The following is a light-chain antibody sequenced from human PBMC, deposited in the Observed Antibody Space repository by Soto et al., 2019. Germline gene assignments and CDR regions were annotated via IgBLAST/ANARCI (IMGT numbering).Light chain of an antibody. V-gene: IGLV2-14*01. J-gene: IGLJ1*01. CDR3: SAYTVSRTYA. Sequence: QSVLTQPASVSESPGQSITISCTGTSSDIGLYDFVSWYQQHPGKTPKLIIYEVTYRPSGVSDRFSGSKSGNTASLTISGLQPEDEADYYCSAYTVSRTYAFGTGTKVTV. CDR2: EVT. CDR1: SSDIGLYDF.